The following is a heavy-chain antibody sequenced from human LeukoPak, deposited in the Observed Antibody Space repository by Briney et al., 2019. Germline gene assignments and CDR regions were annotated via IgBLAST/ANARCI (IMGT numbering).Heavy chain of an antibody. J-gene: IGHJ6*02. CDR1: GFTFSDYY. CDR3: ALGTINKDYYFGMDV. V-gene: IGHV3-11*01. D-gene: IGHD2-8*01. Sequence: GTSLRLSCAASGFTFSDYYMTWIRQAPGKGLEWLSYISNSGSTVFYADSIMGRFTVSRDNAKRSLYLQIESLRDDDTAVYHCALGTINKDYYFGMDVWGQGTTVTVSS. CDR2: ISNSGSTV.